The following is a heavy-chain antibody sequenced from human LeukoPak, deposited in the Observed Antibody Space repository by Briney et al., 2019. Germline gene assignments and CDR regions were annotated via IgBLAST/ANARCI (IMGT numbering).Heavy chain of an antibody. V-gene: IGHV1-69*01. CDR3: AGPMGPAAILGFDY. J-gene: IGHJ4*02. CDR1: ACTFSSYA. CDR2: IIPIFGTA. D-gene: IGHD2-2*01. Sequence: SVNLSFNSSACTFSSYAISWVRQAPGQGREWMGWIIPIFGTANYAQKLQGKVTITADESTSTAYLELSSLRSEDTAVYYCAGPMGPAAILGFDYWGQGTLVTVSS.